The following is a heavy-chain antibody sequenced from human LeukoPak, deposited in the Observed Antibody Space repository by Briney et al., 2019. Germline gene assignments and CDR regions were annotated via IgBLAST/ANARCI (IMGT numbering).Heavy chain of an antibody. CDR3: ARAPDHAGYSSGWGNYGMDV. Sequence: KPSETLSLTCTVSGGSISSYYWSWIRQPPGKGLEWIGYIYYSGSTNYNPSLKSRVTISVDTSKNQFSLKLSSVTAADTAVYYCARAPDHAGYSSGWGNYGMDVWGQGTTVTVSS. J-gene: IGHJ6*02. D-gene: IGHD6-19*01. CDR1: GGSISSYY. CDR2: IYYSGST. V-gene: IGHV4-59*01.